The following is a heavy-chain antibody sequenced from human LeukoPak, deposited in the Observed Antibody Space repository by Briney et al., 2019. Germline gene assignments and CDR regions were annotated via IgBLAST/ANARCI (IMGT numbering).Heavy chain of an antibody. Sequence: PSETLSLTCTVSGDSISSYYWSWIRQPPGKGLEWIGYIYYSGSTNYNPSLKSRVTISVDTSKNQFSLKLSSVTAADTAVYYCARLAEGYDREDYYGMDVWGQGTTVTVSS. CDR1: GDSISSYY. V-gene: IGHV4-59*08. D-gene: IGHD3-22*01. CDR2: IYYSGST. J-gene: IGHJ6*02. CDR3: ARLAEGYDREDYYGMDV.